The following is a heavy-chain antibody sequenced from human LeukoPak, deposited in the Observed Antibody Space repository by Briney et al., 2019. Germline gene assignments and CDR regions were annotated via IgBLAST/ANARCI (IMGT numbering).Heavy chain of an antibody. CDR3: ARAGAYCSSTSCYGQNWFDP. CDR2: IYYSGTT. D-gene: IGHD2-2*01. CDR1: GVSISSTYYF. V-gene: IGHV4-39*01. Sequence: SETLSLTCTVSGVSISSTYYFWGWIRQPPGKGLEWIGSIYYSGTTYYNPSLKSRVTFSIDTSKNQFSLKLSSVTAADTAVYYCARAGAYCSSTSCYGQNWFDPWGQGTLVTVSS. J-gene: IGHJ5*02.